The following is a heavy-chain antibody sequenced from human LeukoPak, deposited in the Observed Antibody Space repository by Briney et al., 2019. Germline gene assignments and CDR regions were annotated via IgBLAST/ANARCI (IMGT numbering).Heavy chain of an antibody. CDR2: TRSDGSNK. V-gene: IGHV3-30*02. CDR3: AKGGIIGSYYFDY. D-gene: IGHD1-20*01. CDR1: GFTFSSYG. Sequence: PGRSLRLSCAASGFTFSSYGMHWVRQAPGKGLEWVAFTRSDGSNKYYVDSVKGRFTISRDTSKNTLYLQMNSLRVEDTAVYFCAKGGIIGSYYFDYWGRGTLVTVSS. J-gene: IGHJ4*02.